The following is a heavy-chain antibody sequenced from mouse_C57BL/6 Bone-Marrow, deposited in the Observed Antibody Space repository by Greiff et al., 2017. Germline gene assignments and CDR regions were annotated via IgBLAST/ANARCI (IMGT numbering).Heavy chain of an antibody. J-gene: IGHJ1*03. CDR3: ASPSYYSNWYFDV. CDR2: IYPGSGNT. Sequence: QVQLQQSGPELVKPGASVKISCKASGYSFTSYYIHWVKQRPGQGLEWIGWIYPGSGNTKYNEKFKGKATLTADTSSSTAYMQLSSLTSEDSAVYYCASPSYYSNWYFDVWGTGTTVTVSS. D-gene: IGHD2-5*01. CDR1: GYSFTSYY. V-gene: IGHV1-66*01.